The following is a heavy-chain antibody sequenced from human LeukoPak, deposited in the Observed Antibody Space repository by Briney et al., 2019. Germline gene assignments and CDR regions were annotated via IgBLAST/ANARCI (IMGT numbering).Heavy chain of an antibody. D-gene: IGHD3-22*01. CDR2: IVVGSGNT. J-gene: IGHJ5*02. CDR3: AACPWYYYDSSANFDP. V-gene: IGHV1-58*02. CDR1: GFTFTSSA. Sequence: SVKVSCKASGFTFTSSAMQWVRQPRGQRLEWIGWIVVGSGNTNYAQKFQERVTITRDMSTSTAYMELSSLRSEDTAVYYCAACPWYYYDSSANFDPWGQGTLVTVSS.